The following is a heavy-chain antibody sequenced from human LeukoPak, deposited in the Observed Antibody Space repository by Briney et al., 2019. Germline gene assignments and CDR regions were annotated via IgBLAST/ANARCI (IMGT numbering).Heavy chain of an antibody. V-gene: IGHV4-61*01. J-gene: IGHJ3*02. CDR1: GGSVSSVSYY. D-gene: IGHD3-10*01. Sequence: SETLSLTCTVSGGSVSSVSYYWSWIRQPPGKRLEWIGYISYTGTTNYNPSLRSRVTISVDMSKNQISLKLNSVTAADTAVYHCASPSGGRYRDDALDIWGQGTMVTVSS. CDR2: ISYTGTT. CDR3: ASPSGGRYRDDALDI.